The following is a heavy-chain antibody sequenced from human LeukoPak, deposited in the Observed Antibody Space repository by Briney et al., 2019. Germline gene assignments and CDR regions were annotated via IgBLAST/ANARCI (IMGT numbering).Heavy chain of an antibody. CDR1: GYSISSGYY. J-gene: IGHJ4*02. V-gene: IGHV4-38-2*02. D-gene: IGHD6-19*01. CDR3: ARAIAVAGGVDY. Sequence: SETLSLTCTVSGYSISSGYYWGWIRQPPGKGLEWIGSIYHSGSTYYNPSLKSRVTISVDTSKNQFSLKLSSVTAADTAVYYCARAIAVAGGVDYWGQGTLVTVSS. CDR2: IYHSGST.